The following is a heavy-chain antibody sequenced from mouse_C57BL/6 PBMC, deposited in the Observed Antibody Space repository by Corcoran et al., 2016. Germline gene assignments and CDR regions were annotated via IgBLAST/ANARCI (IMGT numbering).Heavy chain of an antibody. CDR3: ARRAAGTGFYYFDY. V-gene: IGHV1-75*01. J-gene: IGHJ2*01. CDR1: GYTFTDYY. D-gene: IGHD4-1*01. CDR2: IFPGSGST. Sequence: QVQLQQSGPELVKPGASVKISCKASGYTFTDYYINWVKQRPGQGLEWIGWIFPGSGSTYYNEKFKGKATLTVDKSSSTAYMLLSSLTSEDSAVYFCARRAAGTGFYYFDYWGQGTTLTVSS.